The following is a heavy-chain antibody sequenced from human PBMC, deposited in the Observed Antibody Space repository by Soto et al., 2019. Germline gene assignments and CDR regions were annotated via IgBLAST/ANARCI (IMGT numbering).Heavy chain of an antibody. D-gene: IGHD4-17*01. CDR1: GFTFSSYG. Sequence: GGSLRLSCAASGFTFSSYGMSWVRQAPGKGLEWVSAISGSGGSTYYADSVKGRFTISRDNSKNTLYLQMNSLRAEDTAVYYCARPESTVSLRCRFDYWGQGTLVTVSS. V-gene: IGHV3-23*01. J-gene: IGHJ4*02. CDR3: ARPESTVSLRCRFDY. CDR2: ISGSGGST.